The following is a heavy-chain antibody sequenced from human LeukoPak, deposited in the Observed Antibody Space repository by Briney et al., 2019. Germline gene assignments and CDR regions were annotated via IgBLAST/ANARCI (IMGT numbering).Heavy chain of an antibody. V-gene: IGHV3-30*02. CDR3: ARGKPGYSSSWYAGTGFDP. D-gene: IGHD6-13*01. CDR2: IRYDGSNK. CDR1: GFTFSSYG. J-gene: IGHJ5*02. Sequence: GGSLRLSCAASGFTFSSYGMHWVRQAPGKGLEWVAFIRYDGSNKYYADSVKGRFTISRDNSKNTLYLQMNSLRAEDTAVYYCARGKPGYSSSWYAGTGFDPWGQGTLVTVSS.